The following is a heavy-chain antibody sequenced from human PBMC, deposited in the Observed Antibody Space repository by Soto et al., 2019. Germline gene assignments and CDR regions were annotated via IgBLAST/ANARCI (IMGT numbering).Heavy chain of an antibody. CDR2: IYYSGST. D-gene: IGHD2-15*01. J-gene: IGHJ6*02. CDR1: GGSISSYY. V-gene: IGHV4-59*01. CDR3: ARGCSGGSCYSVDYYGMDV. Sequence: SETLSLTCTVSGGSISSYYWSWIRQPPGKGLEWIGYIYYSGSTNYNPSLKSRVTISVDTSKNQFSLKLSSVTAADTAVYYCARGCSGGSCYSVDYYGMDVWGQGTTVTVSS.